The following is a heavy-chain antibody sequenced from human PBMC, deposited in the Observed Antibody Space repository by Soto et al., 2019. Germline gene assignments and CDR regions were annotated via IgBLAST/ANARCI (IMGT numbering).Heavy chain of an antibody. CDR2: IYSAGSA. V-gene: IGHV3-66*01. CDR1: GFTVSSYH. D-gene: IGHD6-13*01. J-gene: IGHJ4*02. CDR3: ARVHSSSYHHFDY. Sequence: EVQLVESGGGLVQPGGSLRLSCAASGFTVSSYHMSWVRQAPGKGLEWVSVIYSAGSADFADSVKGRFTISRDNSKNTLYLQMSSLRAEDTAVYYCARVHSSSYHHFDYWGQGTLVTVSS.